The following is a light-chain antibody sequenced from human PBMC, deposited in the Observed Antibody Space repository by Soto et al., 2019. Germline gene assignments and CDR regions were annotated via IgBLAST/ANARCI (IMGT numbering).Light chain of an antibody. CDR2: GAS. CDR1: QSVSSSY. J-gene: IGKJ1*01. Sequence: VLTQSPATLSLSPGERATLSCRASQSVSSSYLAWYQQKPGQAPRLLIYGASSRATGIPDRFSGSGSGTDSTLTISRLEPEDFAVYYCQQYGSSPKTFGQGTKVDI. V-gene: IGKV3-20*01. CDR3: QQYGSSPKT.